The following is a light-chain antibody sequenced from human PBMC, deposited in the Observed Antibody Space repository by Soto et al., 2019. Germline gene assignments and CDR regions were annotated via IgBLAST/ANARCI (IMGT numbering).Light chain of an antibody. CDR2: TAS. CDR3: QHSHSTPPT. V-gene: IGKV1-39*01. CDR1: HNINIY. J-gene: IGKJ4*01. Sequence: DIQMTQSPSSLSASVGDRVTITCRASHNINIYLNWYQQKVGKAPKLLIYTASTLQSGVPLRFSGSGSGTDFTLTIGNLQPEDFATYYCQHSHSTPPTFGGGTKVEIK.